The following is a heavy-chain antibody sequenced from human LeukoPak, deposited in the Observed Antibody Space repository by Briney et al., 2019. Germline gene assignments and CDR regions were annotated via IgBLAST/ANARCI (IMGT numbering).Heavy chain of an antibody. V-gene: IGHV4-39*01. CDR2: IYYSGST. CDR3: ARLVEGNGDYLFAQYWYFDL. D-gene: IGHD4-17*01. J-gene: IGHJ2*01. Sequence: SETLSLTCTASGGSISSSSYYWGWIRQPPGKGLEWIGSIYYSGSTYYNPSLKSRVTISVDTSKNQFSLKLSSVTAADTAVYYCARLVEGNGDYLFAQYWYFDLWGRGTLVTVSS. CDR1: GGSISSSSYY.